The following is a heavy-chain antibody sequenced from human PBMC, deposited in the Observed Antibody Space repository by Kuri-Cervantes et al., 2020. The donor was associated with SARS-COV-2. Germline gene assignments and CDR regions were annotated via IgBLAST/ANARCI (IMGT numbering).Heavy chain of an antibody. V-gene: IGHV1-3*01. CDR1: GGTFSSYA. CDR3: ARARMVRGTQKGYYYYGMDV. CDR2: VNGVNGDT. D-gene: IGHD3-10*01. J-gene: IGHJ6*02. Sequence: ASVKVSCKASGGTFSSYAMHWVRQAPGQSLEWMGWVNGVNGDTKYSQKFQDRVTITRDTSASTAYMELSSLRSEDTAVYYCARARMVRGTQKGYYYYGMDVWGQGTTVTVPS.